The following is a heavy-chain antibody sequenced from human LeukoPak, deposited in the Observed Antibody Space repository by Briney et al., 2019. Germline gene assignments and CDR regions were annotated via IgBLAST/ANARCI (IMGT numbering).Heavy chain of an antibody. CDR2: IRYDGSTK. CDR3: ARDRGSKGFDP. J-gene: IGHJ5*02. CDR1: GFTFSSYG. V-gene: IGHV3-30*02. D-gene: IGHD2-2*01. Sequence: PGGSLRLSCAASGFTFSSYGLHWVRQAPGKGLEWVAFIRYDGSTKYYADSVKGRFTISRDNAKNSLYLQMNSLRAEDTAVYYCARDRGSKGFDPWGQGTLVTVSS.